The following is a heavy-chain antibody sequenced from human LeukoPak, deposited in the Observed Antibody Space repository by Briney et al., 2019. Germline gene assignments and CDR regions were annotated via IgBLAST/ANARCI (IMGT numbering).Heavy chain of an antibody. V-gene: IGHV3-30*02. J-gene: IGHJ1*01. Sequence: GGSRRLSCAASGFNIGSCGTHGVREAPVEGRERQAFLRYDGSNKYYVDSVKSRFTISRDNSKNTLYLQMNSLRAEDTAVYYCAKHYDSSGYHAEYFQHWGQGTLVTVSS. D-gene: IGHD3-22*01. CDR3: AKHYDSSGYHAEYFQH. CDR2: LRYDGSNK. CDR1: GFNIGSCG.